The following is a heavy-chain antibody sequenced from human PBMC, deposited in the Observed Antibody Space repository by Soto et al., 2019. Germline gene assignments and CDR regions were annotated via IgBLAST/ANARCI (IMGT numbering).Heavy chain of an antibody. J-gene: IGHJ3*02. CDR3: ARVGNKHCGSYRYTELDI. CDR2: IYYSGST. V-gene: IGHV4-59*01. D-gene: IGHD3-16*02. Sequence: PSETLSLTCTVSGGSISSYYWRWIRQPPGKGLEWIGYIYYSGSTNYNPSLKSRVTISVDTSKNQFSLKLSSVTAADTAVYYCARVGNKHCGSYRYTELDIWGQGTMVTVSS. CDR1: GGSISSYY.